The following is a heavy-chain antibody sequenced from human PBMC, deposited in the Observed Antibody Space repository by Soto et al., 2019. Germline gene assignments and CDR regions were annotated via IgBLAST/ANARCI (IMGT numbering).Heavy chain of an antibody. CDR3: GSDTLYYYGMDV. V-gene: IGHV3-74*01. CDR1: GFTFSSYW. Sequence: GGSLRLSCAASGFTFSSYWMHWVRQAPGKGLVWVSRINSDGSSTSYADSVKGRFTISRDNAKNTLYLQMNSLRAEDTAVYYCGSDTLYYYGMDVCGQGTTVTVSS. CDR2: INSDGSST. J-gene: IGHJ6*02.